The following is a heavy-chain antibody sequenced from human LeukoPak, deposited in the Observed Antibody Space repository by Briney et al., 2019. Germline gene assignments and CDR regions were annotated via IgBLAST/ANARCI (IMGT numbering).Heavy chain of an antibody. CDR1: GGSISSYY. CDR3: ARGSSSWNPHY. Sequence: SETLSLTCTVSGGSISSYYWSWIRQPPGKGLEWIGYIYYSGSTNYNPSLKSRVTISVDTSKNQFSLKLSSVTAADTAVYYCARGSSSWNPHYWGQGTLVTVSS. J-gene: IGHJ4*02. D-gene: IGHD6-13*01. CDR2: IYYSGST. V-gene: IGHV4-59*01.